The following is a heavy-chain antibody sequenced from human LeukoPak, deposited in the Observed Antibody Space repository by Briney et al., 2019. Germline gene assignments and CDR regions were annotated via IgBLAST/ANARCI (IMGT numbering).Heavy chain of an antibody. J-gene: IGHJ4*02. CDR1: GFTFTSYG. D-gene: IGHD2-2*01. CDR3: ANANTPLTTSCPFYY. CDR2: IRYDGSNK. V-gene: IGHV3-30*02. Sequence: GESLRLSCAASGFTFTSYGMHWVRQAPGKGLGWVAFIRYDGSNKYYADSVKGRLTISRDHSKHTLYLQINRLRAEDTAVSFCANANTPLTTSCPFYYWGPGTLVTASS.